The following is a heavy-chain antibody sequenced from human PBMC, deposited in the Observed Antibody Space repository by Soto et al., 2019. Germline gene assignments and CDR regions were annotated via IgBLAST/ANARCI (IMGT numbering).Heavy chain of an antibody. Sequence: QLQLQESGPGLVNPSETLSLTCTVSGGSISDDTYYWGWIRQPPGKGLEWIGSIYYSGTSSYNPSLKSRVPMSVDTSKKQLSLRLSSVTAADTAVYYCARLHCDSPNCVPLDPWGQGTLVIVSS. D-gene: IGHD2-2*01. CDR1: GGSISDDTYY. CDR3: ARLHCDSPNCVPLDP. J-gene: IGHJ5*02. V-gene: IGHV4-39*01. CDR2: IYYSGTS.